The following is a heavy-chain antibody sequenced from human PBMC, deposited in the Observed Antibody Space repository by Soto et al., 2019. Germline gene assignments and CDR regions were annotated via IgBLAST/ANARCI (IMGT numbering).Heavy chain of an antibody. V-gene: IGHV4-39*01. D-gene: IGHD1-7*01. J-gene: IGHJ4*02. CDR3: ARQARGTTWSDFDY. CDR2: VYYSGSA. CDR1: GGSISSTSYD. Sequence: SETLSLTCPVSGGSISSTSYDWGWIRQPPGEGLEWIGSVYYSGSAYYNTSHKTRVTISLDTSKNQFSLTLTSVTAADTAVYYCARQARGTTWSDFDYWGQGILVTVSS.